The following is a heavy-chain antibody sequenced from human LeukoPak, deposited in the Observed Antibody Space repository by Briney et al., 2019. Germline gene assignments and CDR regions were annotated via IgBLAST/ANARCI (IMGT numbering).Heavy chain of an antibody. D-gene: IGHD3-3*01. Sequence: HGESLKISCKGSGYRFTSYWIGWVRQMPGKGLEWMGIIYPGDSDTRYSPSFQGQVTISADKSISTAYLQWSSLKASDTAMYYCARLGDFWSGYYSGGYYWGQGTLVTVSS. CDR2: IYPGDSDT. J-gene: IGHJ4*02. CDR3: ARLGDFWSGYYSGGYY. V-gene: IGHV5-51*01. CDR1: GYRFTSYW.